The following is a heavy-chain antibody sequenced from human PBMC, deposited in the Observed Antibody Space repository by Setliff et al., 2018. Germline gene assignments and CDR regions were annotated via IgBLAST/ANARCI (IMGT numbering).Heavy chain of an antibody. CDR2: IYYSGTA. V-gene: IGHV4-39*07. J-gene: IGHJ5*02. Sequence: SETLSLTCTVSGDSISSRSYQWGWIRQPPGKGLEWIGSIYYSGTAYYNPSLKSRVTISVDTSKNQFSLQLSSVTAADTAVYYCARAAKYDSSSYYGLWLDPWGQGTLVTVSS. CDR1: GDSISSRSYQ. CDR3: ARAAKYDSSSYYGLWLDP. D-gene: IGHD3-22*01.